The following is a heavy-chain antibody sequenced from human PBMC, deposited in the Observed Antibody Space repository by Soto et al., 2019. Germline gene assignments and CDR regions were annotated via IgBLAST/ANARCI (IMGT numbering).Heavy chain of an antibody. J-gene: IGHJ6*02. CDR3: ARDWLLEWLFPEGSYYYYGMDV. V-gene: IGHV1-46*01. Sequence: ASVKVSCKASGYTFTSYYMHWVRQAPGQGLEWMGIINPSGGSTSYAQKFQGRVTMTRDTSTSTVYMELSSLRSEDTAVYYCARDWLLEWLFPEGSYYYYGMDVWGQGTTVTVSS. D-gene: IGHD3-3*01. CDR2: INPSGGST. CDR1: GYTFTSYY.